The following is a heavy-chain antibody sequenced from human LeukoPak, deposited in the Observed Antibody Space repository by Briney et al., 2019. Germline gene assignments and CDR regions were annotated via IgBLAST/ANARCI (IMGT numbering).Heavy chain of an antibody. CDR3: ARGDDFSGDH. Sequence: GGSLRLSCAVSGFTFSNFWMSWVRQAPGRGLEWVANIHPEGNEKYHVESVKGRFIISRDNTKNLLFLQMNGLRVEDTAVYYRARGDDFSGDHWGQGTLVTVSS. CDR2: IHPEGNEK. CDR1: GFTFSNFW. D-gene: IGHD1-1*01. J-gene: IGHJ4*02. V-gene: IGHV3-7*04.